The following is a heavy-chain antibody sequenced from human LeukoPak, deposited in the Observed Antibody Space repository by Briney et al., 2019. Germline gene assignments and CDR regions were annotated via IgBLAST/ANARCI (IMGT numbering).Heavy chain of an antibody. CDR1: GFTFSGSA. V-gene: IGHV3-73*01. CDR2: IRSKANNYAT. D-gene: IGHD3-3*01. J-gene: IGHJ4*02. CDR3: TRSYDFWSGYYFWD. Sequence: PGGSLKLSCAASGFTFSGSAMHWVRQASGKGLEWVGHIRSKANNYATLSVKGRFTISRDDSKNTAYLQMSSLKTEDTAVYYCTRSYDFWSGYYFWDWGQGTLVTVSP.